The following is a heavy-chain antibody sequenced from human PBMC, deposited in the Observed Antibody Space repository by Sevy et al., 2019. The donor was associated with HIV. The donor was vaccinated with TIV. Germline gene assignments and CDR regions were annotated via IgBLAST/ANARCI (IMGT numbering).Heavy chain of an antibody. Sequence: ASVKVSCKASGYTFTSYGISWVRQAPGQGLEWMGWISAYNGNTNYAQKLQGRVTMTTDTSTIKAYMELRSLRSDDTAVYYCARTGQQLVQGDAFDIWGQGTMVTVSS. D-gene: IGHD6-13*01. CDR3: ARTGQQLVQGDAFDI. V-gene: IGHV1-18*01. CDR2: ISAYNGNT. J-gene: IGHJ3*02. CDR1: GYTFTSYG.